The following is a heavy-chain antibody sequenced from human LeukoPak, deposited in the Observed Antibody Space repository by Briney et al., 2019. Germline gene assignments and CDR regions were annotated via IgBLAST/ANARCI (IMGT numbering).Heavy chain of an antibody. CDR2: IYYSGST. D-gene: IGHD2-21*02. CDR1: GGSISSGGYS. V-gene: IGHV4-30-2*01. CDR3: ARAGVTPFDY. J-gene: IGHJ4*02. Sequence: SQTLSLTCAVSGGSISSGGYSWSWIRQPPGKGLEWIGYIYYSGSTYYNPSLKSRVTISVDRSKNQFSLKLSSVTAADTAVYYCARAGVTPFDYWGQGTLVTVSS.